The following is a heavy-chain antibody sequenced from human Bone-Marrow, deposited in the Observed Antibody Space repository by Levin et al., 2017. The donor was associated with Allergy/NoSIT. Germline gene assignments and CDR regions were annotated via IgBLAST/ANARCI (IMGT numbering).Heavy chain of an antibody. Sequence: SQTLSLTCTVSGGSISSSSYYWGWIRQPPGKGLEWIGSIYYSGSTYYNPSLKSRVTISVDTSKNQFSLKLSSVTAADTAVYYCARDPDSDYGDYYFDYWGQGTLVTVSS. D-gene: IGHD4-17*01. CDR2: IYYSGST. CDR3: ARDPDSDYGDYYFDY. V-gene: IGHV4-39*07. CDR1: GGSISSSSYY. J-gene: IGHJ4*02.